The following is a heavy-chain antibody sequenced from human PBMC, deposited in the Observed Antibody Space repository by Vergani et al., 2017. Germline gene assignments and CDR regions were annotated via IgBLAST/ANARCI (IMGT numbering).Heavy chain of an antibody. CDR1: GFTFSSYG. J-gene: IGHJ6*02. V-gene: IGHV3-33*01. D-gene: IGHD2-15*01. CDR2: IWYDGSNK. Sequence: QVQLVESGGGVVQPGRSLRLSCAASGFTFSSYGMHWVRQAPGRGLEWVAVIWYDGSNKYYADPVKGRFTISRDNSKNTPYLQMNSLRAGDTAVYYCARDVGGGYYYDGMDVWGQGTRVTVSS. CDR3: ARDVGGGYYYDGMDV.